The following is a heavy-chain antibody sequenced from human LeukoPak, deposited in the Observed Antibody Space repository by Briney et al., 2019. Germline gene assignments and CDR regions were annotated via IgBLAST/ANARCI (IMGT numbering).Heavy chain of an antibody. V-gene: IGHV3-48*01. D-gene: IGHD2-21*01. CDR2: ISSSSNTI. J-gene: IGHJ4*02. CDR1: GFTFSSYS. CDR3: ASVAPSSVIYFDY. Sequence: GGSLRLSCAASGFTFSSYSMNWVRQAPGKGLEWVSYISSSSNTIYYADSVKGRFTISRDNAKNSLYLQMNSLRAEDTAVYYCASVAPSSVIYFDYWGQGTLVTVSS.